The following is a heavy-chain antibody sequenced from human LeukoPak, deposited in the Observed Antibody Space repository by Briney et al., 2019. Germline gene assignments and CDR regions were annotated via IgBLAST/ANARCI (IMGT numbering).Heavy chain of an antibody. CDR1: GYIFTSYD. Sequence: ASVKVSCKASGYIFTSYDINWVRQATGQGLEWMGWMNPNSGNTGYAQKFQGRVTMTRNTSISTAYMELSSLRSEDTAVYYCARRYCSGGSCYIYYFDYWGQGTLVTVSS. J-gene: IGHJ4*02. CDR3: ARRYCSGGSCYIYYFDY. V-gene: IGHV1-8*01. CDR2: MNPNSGNT. D-gene: IGHD2-15*01.